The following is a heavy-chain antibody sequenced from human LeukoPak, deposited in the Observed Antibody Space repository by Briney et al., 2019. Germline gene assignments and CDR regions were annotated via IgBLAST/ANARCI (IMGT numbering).Heavy chain of an antibody. V-gene: IGHV4-38-2*02. CDR2: IYQSGST. J-gene: IGHJ4*02. D-gene: IGHD7-27*01. CDR1: GYSISSGYY. CDR3: ARLAWGRLDY. Sequence: SETLSLTCSVSGYSISSGYYWGWIRQPPGKGLEWIRSIYQSGSTYYNPSLKSRVTISVDTSKNQFSLKLSSVTAADTAVYYCARLAWGRLDYWGQGTLVTVSS.